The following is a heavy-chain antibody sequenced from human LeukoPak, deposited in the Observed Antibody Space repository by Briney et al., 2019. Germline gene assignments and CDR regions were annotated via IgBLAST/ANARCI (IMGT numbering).Heavy chain of an antibody. CDR1: GFTFSSYA. CDR2: IYSGGTT. V-gene: IGHV3-66*01. D-gene: IGHD4-23*01. CDR3: ARDRRGYGGNFDY. J-gene: IGHJ4*02. Sequence: PGGSLRLSCAASGFTFSSYAMSWVRQAPGKGLEWVSVIYSGGTTSYADSVKGRFTISRNNSKNTMYLQMNSLRAEDTAVYYCARDRRGYGGNFDYWGQGTLVTVSS.